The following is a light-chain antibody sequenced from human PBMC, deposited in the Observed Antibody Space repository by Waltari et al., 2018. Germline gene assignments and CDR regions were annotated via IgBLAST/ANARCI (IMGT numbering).Light chain of an antibody. CDR3: TSWDDSLNGYWV. J-gene: IGLJ3*02. CDR2: SND. V-gene: IGLV1-44*01. Sequence: QSVLTQPPSASGAPGQRVSISCSGDRSHIGSNLVHWYQQFPGTAPRLLIYSNDQRPSGVPDRFSGSKSGTSASLAISGLRSEDEADYYCTSWDDSLNGYWVFGGGTRLTVL. CDR1: RSHIGSNL.